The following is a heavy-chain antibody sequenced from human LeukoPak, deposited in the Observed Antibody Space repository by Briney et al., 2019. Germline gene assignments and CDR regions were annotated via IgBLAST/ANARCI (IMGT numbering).Heavy chain of an antibody. CDR1: GSRVSNYY. CDR3: ARDRTATQDWVEFDP. J-gene: IGHJ5*02. D-gene: IGHD2-15*01. Sequence: GGSLRLSCAVAGSRVSNYYRSWVRQAPGKGLEWVSLIRVSVDTFYADSVKGRVTISRDDSKNTVYLRMNSLSVEDTAVYFCARDRTATQDWVEFDPWGQGTLVTVSS. CDR2: IRVSVDT. V-gene: IGHV3-66*02.